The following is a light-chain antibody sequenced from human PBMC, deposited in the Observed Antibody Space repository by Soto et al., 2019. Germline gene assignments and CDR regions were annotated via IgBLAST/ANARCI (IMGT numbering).Light chain of an antibody. V-gene: IGKV3-20*01. J-gene: IGKJ1*01. Sequence: EIVLTQSPDSLSLTQGERATLSCRASQSVSNNYLAWYQQKPGQAPRLLIYGASNRATGIPDRFSGSGSGTDFTLTISRLEPEDFAVYYCQQYGSSRTFGQGTMVDI. CDR3: QQYGSSRT. CDR1: QSVSNNY. CDR2: GAS.